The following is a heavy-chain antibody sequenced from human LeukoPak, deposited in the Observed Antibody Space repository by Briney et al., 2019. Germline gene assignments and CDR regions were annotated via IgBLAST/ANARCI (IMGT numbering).Heavy chain of an antibody. J-gene: IGHJ4*02. CDR1: GFTFSSYW. V-gene: IGHV3-7*01. CDR2: INHNGNVN. D-gene: IGHD3-16*01. CDR3: ARRGYYFDY. Sequence: QSGGSLRLSCAASGFTFSSYWMNWARQAPGKGLEWVASINHNGNVNYYVDSVKGRFTISRDNAKNSLYLQMNSLRAEDTAVYYCARRGYYFDYWGQGTLVTVSS.